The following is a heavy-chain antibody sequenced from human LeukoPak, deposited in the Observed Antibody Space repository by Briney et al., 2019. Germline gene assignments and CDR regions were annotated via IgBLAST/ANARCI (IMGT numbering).Heavy chain of an antibody. D-gene: IGHD3-10*01. CDR2: ISAYNGNT. J-gene: IGHJ5*02. Sequence: ASVKVSCKASGYTFTSYGISWVRQAPGQGLEWMGWISAYNGNTNYAQKLQGRVTMTRNTSISTAYMELSSLRSEDTAVYYCARGTYYYGSGSSKWFDPWGQGTLVTVSS. CDR3: ARGTYYYGSGSSKWFDP. CDR1: GYTFTSYG. V-gene: IGHV1-18*01.